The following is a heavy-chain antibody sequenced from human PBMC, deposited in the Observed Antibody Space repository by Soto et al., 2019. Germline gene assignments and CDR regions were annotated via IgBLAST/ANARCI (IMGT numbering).Heavy chain of an antibody. CDR3: AKDWGGYCSGGSCFLLGYYMDV. CDR1: GFTFSSYG. Sequence: QVQLVESGGGVVQPGRSLRLSCAASGFTFSSYGMHWVRQAPGKGLEWVAVISYDGSNKYYADSVKGRFTISRDNSKNTLYLQMNSLRAEDTAVHYCAKDWGGYCSGGSCFLLGYYMDVWGKGTTVTVSS. CDR2: ISYDGSNK. D-gene: IGHD2-15*01. V-gene: IGHV3-30*18. J-gene: IGHJ6*03.